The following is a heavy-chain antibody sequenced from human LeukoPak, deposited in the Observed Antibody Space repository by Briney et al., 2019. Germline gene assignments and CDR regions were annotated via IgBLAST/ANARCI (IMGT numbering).Heavy chain of an antibody. CDR2: IIPIFGIA. V-gene: IGHV1-69*04. CDR3: ARETLNYYDSSGNWFDP. Sequence: ASVKVSCKASGYTFTSYGISWVRQAPGQGLEWMGRIIPIFGIANYAQKFQGRVTITADKSTSTAYMELSSLRSEDTAVYYCARETLNYYDSSGNWFDPWGQGTLVTVSS. D-gene: IGHD3-22*01. J-gene: IGHJ5*02. CDR1: GYTFTSYG.